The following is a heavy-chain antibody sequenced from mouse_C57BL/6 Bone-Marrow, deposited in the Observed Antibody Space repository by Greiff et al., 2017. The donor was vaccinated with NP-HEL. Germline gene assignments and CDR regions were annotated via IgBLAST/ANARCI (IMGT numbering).Heavy chain of an antibody. V-gene: IGHV5-12*01. CDR1: GFTFSDYY. CDR2: ISNGGGST. J-gene: IGHJ4*01. CDR3: AGYDYDVGNY. D-gene: IGHD2-4*01. Sequence: EVKVVESGGGLVQPGGSLKLSCAASGFTFSDYYMYWVRQTPEKRLEWVAYISNGGGSTYYPDTVKGRFTISRDNAKNTLYLQMSRLKSEDTAMYYCAGYDYDVGNYWGQGTSVTVSS.